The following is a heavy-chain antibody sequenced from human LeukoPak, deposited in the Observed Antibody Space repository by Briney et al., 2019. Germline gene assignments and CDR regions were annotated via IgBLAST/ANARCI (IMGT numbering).Heavy chain of an antibody. D-gene: IGHD3-10*01. CDR2: INKDGDKK. Sequence: PGGSLRLSCAVSGFTFSSYWMSWVRQAPGKGLEWVTNINKDGDKKYYVDSVRGRFTVSRGNAKNSLYLQMNSLRAEDTAVYYCAKDFGGLEDYWGQGMLVTVSS. CDR3: AKDFGGLEDY. J-gene: IGHJ4*02. V-gene: IGHV3-7*05. CDR1: GFTFSSYW.